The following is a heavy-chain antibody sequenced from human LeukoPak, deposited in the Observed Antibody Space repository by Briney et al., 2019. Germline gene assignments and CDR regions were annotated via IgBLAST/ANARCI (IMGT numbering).Heavy chain of an antibody. D-gene: IGHD3-22*01. Sequence: GGPLRLSCAPSVFTLCIYAISGVPQAPGRGLERPSRISTSVGSSSYTDSVNGRFTISRDNPRNTLYMQMNSLSAEDTALYYCAIMHPYYDGSGYWVKWGQGTLVTVSS. J-gene: IGHJ4*02. CDR2: ISTSVGSS. V-gene: IGHV3-23*01. CDR1: VFTLCIYA. CDR3: AIMHPYYDGSGYWVK.